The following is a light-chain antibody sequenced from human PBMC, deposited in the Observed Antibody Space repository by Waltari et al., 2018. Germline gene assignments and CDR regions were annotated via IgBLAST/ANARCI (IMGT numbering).Light chain of an antibody. V-gene: IGKV1-6*01. Sequence: AIQMTQSPSSLSASVGDRVIISCRASQGGRMDVGWYQQKAGKAPKLLIYAARSLQSGVPSRFSGSGSGTDFTLSISSLQPEDVATYYCLQDYTYPFTFGGGTKVEIK. CDR3: LQDYTYPFT. CDR2: AAR. CDR1: QGGRMD. J-gene: IGKJ4*01.